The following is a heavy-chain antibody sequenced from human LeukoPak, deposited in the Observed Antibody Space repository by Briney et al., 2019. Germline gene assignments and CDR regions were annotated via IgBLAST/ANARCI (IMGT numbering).Heavy chain of an antibody. J-gene: IGHJ4*02. CDR3: ARDPYSTSCSSTSCLGVVDY. CDR2: ISYDGSNK. V-gene: IGHV3-30-3*01. Sequence: GGSLRLSCAASGFTFSSYAMHWVRQAPGKGLEWVAVISYDGSNKYYADSVKGRFTISRDNSKNTLYLQMNSLRAEDTAVYYCARDPYSTSCSSTSCLGVVDYRGQGTLVTVSS. CDR1: GFTFSSYA. D-gene: IGHD2-2*01.